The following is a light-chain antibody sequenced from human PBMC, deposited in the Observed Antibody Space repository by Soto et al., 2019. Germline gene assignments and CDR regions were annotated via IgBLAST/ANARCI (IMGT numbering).Light chain of an antibody. CDR1: QTVSNNY. CDR3: QQYAGPPTT. J-gene: IGKJ5*01. V-gene: IGKV3-20*01. CDR2: GAS. Sequence: EIVLTQSPGTLSLSPGDRATLSCRASQTVSNNYLAWCQQKPGQAPRVIMYGASRRATGIPARFSGGGSGTDFTPTISSLQTEDFAVYFCQQYAGPPTTFGQGTRLEIK.